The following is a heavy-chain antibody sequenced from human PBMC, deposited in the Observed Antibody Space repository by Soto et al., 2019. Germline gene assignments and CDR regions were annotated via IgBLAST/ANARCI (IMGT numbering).Heavy chain of an antibody. CDR2: ISPKSGGT. D-gene: IGHD6-19*01. Sequence: QVQLVQSGAEVKKPGASVKVSCEASGYTFIDYYMHWVRQAPGQGFEWMGRISPKSGGTNYAQKFQGRVTMTRVTSLSTAYMELNSLMADDTAVYYCARPPGYISDLYYFDLWGQGTLVTVSS. J-gene: IGHJ4*02. CDR1: GYTFIDYY. CDR3: ARPPGYISDLYYFDL. V-gene: IGHV1-2*02.